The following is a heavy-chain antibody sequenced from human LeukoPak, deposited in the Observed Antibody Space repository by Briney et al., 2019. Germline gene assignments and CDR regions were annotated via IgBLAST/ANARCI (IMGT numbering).Heavy chain of an antibody. J-gene: IGHJ4*02. D-gene: IGHD5-18*01. Sequence: ASVKVSCKASGYTFTSYGISWVRQAPGQGLEWMGRINPNSGGTNYAQKFQGRVTMTRDTSISTAYMELSRLRSDDTAVYYCARGSYGYISYYFDYWGQGTLVTVSS. CDR2: INPNSGGT. V-gene: IGHV1-2*06. CDR3: ARGSYGYISYYFDY. CDR1: GYTFTSYG.